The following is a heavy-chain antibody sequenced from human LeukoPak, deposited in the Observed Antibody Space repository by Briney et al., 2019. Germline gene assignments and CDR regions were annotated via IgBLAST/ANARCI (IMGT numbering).Heavy chain of an antibody. CDR3: ARALYRTPYGSGSNWFDP. CDR1: GFTFSSYS. J-gene: IGHJ5*02. D-gene: IGHD3-10*01. Sequence: GGSLRLSCAASGFTFSSYSMNWVRQAPGKGLEWVSSISSSSSYIYYADSVKGRFTISRDNAKNSLYLQMNSLRAEDTAVYYCARALYRTPYGSGSNWFDPWGQGTLVTVSS. CDR2: ISSSSSYI. V-gene: IGHV3-21*01.